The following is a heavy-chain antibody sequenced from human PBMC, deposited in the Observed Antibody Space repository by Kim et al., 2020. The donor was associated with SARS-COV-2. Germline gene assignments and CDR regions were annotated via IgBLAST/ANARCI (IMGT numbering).Heavy chain of an antibody. CDR2: INHSGST. CDR1: GGSFSGYY. CDR3: GRFYGDYDRLFDY. Sequence: SETLSLTCAVYGGSFSGYYWSWIRQPPGKGLEWIGEINHSGSTNYNPSLKSRVTISVDTSKNQFSLKLSSVAAADTAVYYCGRFYGDYDRLFDYWGQETL. J-gene: IGHJ4*02. D-gene: IGHD4-17*01. V-gene: IGHV4-34*01.